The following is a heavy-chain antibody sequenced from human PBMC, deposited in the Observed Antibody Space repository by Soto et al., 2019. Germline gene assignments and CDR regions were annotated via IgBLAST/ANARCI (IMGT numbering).Heavy chain of an antibody. CDR3: AKDSSPRYCSGGSCYGPPKFDY. CDR1: GFTFSSYA. D-gene: IGHD2-15*01. V-gene: IGHV3-23*01. CDR2: ISGSGGST. Sequence: EVPLLESGGGLVQPGGSLRLSCAASGFTFSSYAMSWVRQAPGKGLEWVSAISGSGGSTYYADSVKGRFTISRDNSKNTLYPHMNSLRAEDTAVYYCAKDSSPRYCSGGSCYGPPKFDYCGQGTLVTVSS. J-gene: IGHJ4*02.